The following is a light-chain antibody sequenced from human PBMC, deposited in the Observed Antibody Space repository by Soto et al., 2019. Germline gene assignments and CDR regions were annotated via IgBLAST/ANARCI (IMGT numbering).Light chain of an antibody. Sequence: QSALTQPASVSGSPGQSITISCTGTSSDVGGYNYVSWYQQHPGKAPKLMIYDVSNRPSGVSNRFSGSKSGNTASLTISGLQAEDEADHYCSSYTSSSTLIYVFGTGTKLTVL. V-gene: IGLV2-14*01. CDR2: DVS. CDR1: SSDVGGYNY. J-gene: IGLJ1*01. CDR3: SSYTSSSTLIYV.